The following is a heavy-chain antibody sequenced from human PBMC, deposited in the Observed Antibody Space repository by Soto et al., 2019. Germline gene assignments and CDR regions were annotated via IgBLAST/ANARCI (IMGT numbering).Heavy chain of an antibody. V-gene: IGHV3-48*03. J-gene: IGHJ4*02. D-gene: IGHD5-18*01. CDR1: GFKISSSS. CDR2: ISDSGSNT. Sequence: LRLSCAAFGFKISSSSMNWVRQAPGRGLEWVAYISDSGSNTLYADSVKGRFTTSRDKSKNTLYLHMNGLRVEDTAVYYCARVNTTLVDHFDCWGQGTLVTVSS. CDR3: ARVNTTLVDHFDC.